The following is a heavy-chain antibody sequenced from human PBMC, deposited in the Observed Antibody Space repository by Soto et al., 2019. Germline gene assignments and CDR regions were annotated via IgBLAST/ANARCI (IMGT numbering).Heavy chain of an antibody. CDR3: GRVVEGATRHTDPDS. Sequence: SATLDLTSTFSGVSIHNSHSFWAWIRQPPGKGLQFIASVYHNGGAHYNSSLKSRVTISVDTANNQVSLRMRSLTATDTAFYYCGRVVEGATRHTDPDSWGQGILVPVSS. V-gene: IGHV4-39*01. D-gene: IGHD2-21*01. CDR2: VYHNGGA. CDR1: GVSIHNSHSF. J-gene: IGHJ5*01.